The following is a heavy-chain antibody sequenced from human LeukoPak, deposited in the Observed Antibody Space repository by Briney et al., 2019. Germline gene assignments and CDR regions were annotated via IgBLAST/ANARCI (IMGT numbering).Heavy chain of an antibody. Sequence: ASVKVSCKASGGTFSSYAISWVRQAPGQGLEWMGGIIPIFGTANYAQKFQGRVTITADKSTSTAYMELSSLRSEDTAVYYCAREKLRQWLVQRPDGDYWGQGTLVTVSS. CDR1: GGTFSSYA. CDR3: AREKLRQWLVQRPDGDY. V-gene: IGHV1-69*06. CDR2: IIPIFGTA. D-gene: IGHD6-19*01. J-gene: IGHJ4*02.